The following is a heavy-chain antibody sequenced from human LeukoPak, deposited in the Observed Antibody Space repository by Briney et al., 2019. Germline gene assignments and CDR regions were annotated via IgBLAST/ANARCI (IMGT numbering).Heavy chain of an antibody. CDR1: GGSISSYY. V-gene: IGHV4-59*01. D-gene: IGHD4-17*01. Sequence: PSETLSLTCTVSGGSISSYYWSWIRQPPGKGLDWIGYIYYSGSTNYNPSLKSRVTTSVDTSKNQFSLKLSSVTAADTAVYYCARENDYGDYRIDYWGQGTLVTVSS. CDR3: ARENDYGDYRIDY. J-gene: IGHJ4*02. CDR2: IYYSGST.